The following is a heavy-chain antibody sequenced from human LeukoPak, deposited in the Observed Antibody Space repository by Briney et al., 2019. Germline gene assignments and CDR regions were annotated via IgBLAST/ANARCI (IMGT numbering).Heavy chain of an antibody. CDR1: GFTFSSYG. V-gene: IGHV3-30*02. CDR2: IRYDGSNK. J-gene: IGHJ4*02. CDR3: AKDLNRYQLLYYFDY. Sequence: GGSLRLSXAASGFTFSSYGMHWVRQAPGKGLEWVAFIRYDGSNKYYADSVKGRFTISRDNSKNTLYLQMNSLRAEDTAVYYCAKDLNRYQLLYYFDYWGQGTLVTVSS. D-gene: IGHD2-2*01.